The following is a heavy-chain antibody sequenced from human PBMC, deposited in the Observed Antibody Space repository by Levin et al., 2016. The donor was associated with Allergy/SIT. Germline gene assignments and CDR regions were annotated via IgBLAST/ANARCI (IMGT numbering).Heavy chain of an antibody. V-gene: IGHV1-69*13. CDR3: ARGGIAAGGTAVYYYGMDV. Sequence: SVKVSCKASGGAFSSYTFSWVRLAPGQGLEWMGDIIPMFGAIKYAQKFQGRVTITADESTRTAYMELNSLKYEDTAVYYCARGGIAAGGTAVYYYGMDVWGQGTTVTVSS. J-gene: IGHJ6*02. D-gene: IGHD6-13*01. CDR2: IIPMFGAI. CDR1: GGAFSSYT.